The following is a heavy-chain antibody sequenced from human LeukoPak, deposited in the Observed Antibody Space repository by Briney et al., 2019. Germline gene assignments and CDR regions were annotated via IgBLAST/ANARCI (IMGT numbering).Heavy chain of an antibody. Sequence: GGSLRLSCAASGFTFSSYNMNWVRQAPGKGLEWVSSISTSSSYIYYADSVKGRFTISRDNAKNSLYLQMNSLRAEDTAIYYCADFGSGSYCFDYWGQGTLVTVSS. CDR3: ADFGSGSYCFDY. CDR2: ISTSSSYI. D-gene: IGHD3-10*01. CDR1: GFTFSSYN. V-gene: IGHV3-21*04. J-gene: IGHJ4*02.